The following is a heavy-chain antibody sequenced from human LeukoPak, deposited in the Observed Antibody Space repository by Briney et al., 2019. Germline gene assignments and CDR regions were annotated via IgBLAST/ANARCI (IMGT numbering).Heavy chain of an antibody. D-gene: IGHD4-23*01. CDR1: GGTFSSYA. J-gene: IGHJ3*02. Sequence: GASVKVSCKASGGTFSSYAISWVRQAPGQGLEWMGGIIPIFGTANYAQKFQGRVTITADESTSTAYMELSSLRSEDTAVYYCARDVGYGGLDAFDIWGQGTMVTVSS. V-gene: IGHV1-69*13. CDR2: IIPIFGTA. CDR3: ARDVGYGGLDAFDI.